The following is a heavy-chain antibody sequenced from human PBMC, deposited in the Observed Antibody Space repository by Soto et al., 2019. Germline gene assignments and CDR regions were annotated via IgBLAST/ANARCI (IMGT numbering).Heavy chain of an antibody. CDR1: GFTFSVYA. Sequence: PGGSLTLSWAASGFTFSVYAMHWVRQAPAKGLEWVAVISYDGSNKYYAASVKGRFIVSRDNSKHTLSLQMSSLSAEDSAVYFCARGEGGYYFGSSGYYYYPYSSQGTLV. V-gene: IGHV3-30-3*01. J-gene: IGHJ4*02. D-gene: IGHD3-22*01. CDR2: ISYDGSNK. CDR3: ARGEGGYYFGSSGYYYYPY.